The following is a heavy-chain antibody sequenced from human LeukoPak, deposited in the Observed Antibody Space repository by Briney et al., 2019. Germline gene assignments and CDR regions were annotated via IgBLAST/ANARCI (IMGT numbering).Heavy chain of an antibody. J-gene: IGHJ4*02. Sequence: GGSLRLSCTASGFTFGEYGLNWVRQAPGKGLEWVGFIRSKAYGGTAEYTASVKGRFTISRDDSKSTAYLQMNSLKTEDTAMYYCTRAGNTMIVVADFDYWGQGTLVTVSS. CDR3: TRAGNTMIVVADFDY. V-gene: IGHV3-49*04. D-gene: IGHD3-22*01. CDR1: GFTFGEYG. CDR2: IRSKAYGGTA.